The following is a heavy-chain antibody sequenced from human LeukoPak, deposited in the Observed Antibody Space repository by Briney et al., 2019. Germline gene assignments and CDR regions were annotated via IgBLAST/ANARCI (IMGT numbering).Heavy chain of an antibody. CDR1: GFTFSSYG. V-gene: IGHV3-30*03. CDR2: ISYDGSNK. D-gene: IGHD3-3*01. J-gene: IGHJ4*02. CDR3: ARLDYDFWSGYPYYFDY. Sequence: GGSLRLSCAASGFTFSSYGMHWVRQAPGKGLEWVAVISYDGSNKYYADSVKGRFTISRDNSKNTLYLQMNSLRAEDTAVYYCARLDYDFWSGYPYYFDYWGQGTLVTVSS.